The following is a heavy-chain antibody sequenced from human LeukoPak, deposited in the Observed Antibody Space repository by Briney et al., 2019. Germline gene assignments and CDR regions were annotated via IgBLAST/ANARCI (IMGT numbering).Heavy chain of an antibody. V-gene: IGHV4-30-2*01. CDR2: IYHSGST. J-gene: IGHJ6*02. CDR1: VGSISSAGSS. CDR3: ARARLRPYYYGMDV. Sequence: PSQTPSLTSADPVGSISSAGSSWSCIRQPPGKCLEWIGYIYHSGSTYYNPSLKSRVTISVDRSKIHFSLKLSSVTAADTAVYYCARARLRPYYYGMDVGGQGTTVTVSS. D-gene: IGHD4-17*01.